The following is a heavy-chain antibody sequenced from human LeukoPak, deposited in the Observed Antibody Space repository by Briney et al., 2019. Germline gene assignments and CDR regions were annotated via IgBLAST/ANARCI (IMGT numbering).Heavy chain of an antibody. V-gene: IGHV3-7*01. CDR2: IKQDGREK. Sequence: GGSLRLSCAASGFTFNSYWMNWVRQAPGKGLEWVANIKQDGREKYYVDSVKGRFIISRDNAKNSLYLQMNSLRVEDTAVYYCASAPYCSGGSCFSYSGMDVWGQGTTVTVSS. D-gene: IGHD2-15*01. CDR3: ASAPYCSGGSCFSYSGMDV. J-gene: IGHJ6*02. CDR1: GFTFNSYW.